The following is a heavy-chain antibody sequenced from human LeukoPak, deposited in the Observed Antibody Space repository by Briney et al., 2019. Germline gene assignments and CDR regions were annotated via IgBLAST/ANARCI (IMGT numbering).Heavy chain of an antibody. CDR3: AKVRTRYCSSTSCPDGLY. V-gene: IGHV3-48*01. Sequence: GGSLRLSCAASGFMFSNYEMNWVRQAPGKGLEWIACSSSYTHTIYYADSVKGRFTISRDNSKNTLYLQMNSLRAEDTAVYYCAKVRTRYCSSTSCPDGLYWGQGTLVTVSS. CDR1: GFMFSNYE. D-gene: IGHD2-2*01. CDR2: SSSYTHTI. J-gene: IGHJ4*02.